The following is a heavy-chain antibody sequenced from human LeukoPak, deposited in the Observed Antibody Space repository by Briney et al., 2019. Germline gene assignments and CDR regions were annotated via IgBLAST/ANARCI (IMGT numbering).Heavy chain of an antibody. Sequence: SETLSLTCTVSGGSISSYYWSWIRQPPGKGLEWIGYIYYSGSTNYNPSLKSRVTISVDTSKNQFSLKLSSVTAADTAVYYCARPGYYYGSGNWFDPWGQGTLVTVSS. CDR3: ARPGYYYGSGNWFDP. D-gene: IGHD3-10*01. CDR2: IYYSGST. V-gene: IGHV4-59*12. CDR1: GGSISSYY. J-gene: IGHJ5*02.